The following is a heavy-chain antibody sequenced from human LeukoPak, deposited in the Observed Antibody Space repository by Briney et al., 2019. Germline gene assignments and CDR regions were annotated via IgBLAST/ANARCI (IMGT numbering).Heavy chain of an antibody. D-gene: IGHD1-14*01. CDR1: GFTFSRYD. J-gene: IGHJ5*02. V-gene: IGHV3-13*01. CDR3: ARGFNRGFDP. CDR2: IGTAGDT. Sequence: PGGSLRLSCAASGFTFSRYDMHWVRQATGKGLEWVSGIGTAGDTYYAGSVKGRFTFSRDNSKNTLYLQMNSLRAEDTAVYYCARGFNRGFDPWGQGTLVTVSS.